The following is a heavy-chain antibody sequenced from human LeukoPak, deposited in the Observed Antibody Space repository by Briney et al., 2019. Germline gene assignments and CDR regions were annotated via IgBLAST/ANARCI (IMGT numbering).Heavy chain of an antibody. CDR1: GGTFSSYT. CDR2: IIPILGIA. Sequence: ASVKVSCKASGGTFSSYTISWVRQAPGQGLEWMGRIIPILGIANYAQKFQGRVTITADESTSTAYMELSSLRSEDTAVYYCARSYCSSTSCPLDYYYYGMDVWGKGTTVTVSS. J-gene: IGHJ6*04. CDR3: ARSYCSSTSCPLDYYYYGMDV. V-gene: IGHV1-69*02. D-gene: IGHD2-2*01.